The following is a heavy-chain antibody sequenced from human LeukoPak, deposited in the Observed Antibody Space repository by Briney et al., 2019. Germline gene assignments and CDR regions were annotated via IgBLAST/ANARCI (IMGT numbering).Heavy chain of an antibody. CDR3: AKELHSIKYSSSRDSMAY. J-gene: IGHJ4*02. V-gene: IGHV3-64*01. CDR1: GFTFSSYA. CDR2: ISNNGGTT. Sequence: GGSLRLSCVASGFTFSSYAVHWVRQAPGKGLEYVSAISNNGGTTYYANSVKGRFTISRDNSKNTLYLQMGSLRAEDMAVYYCAKELHSIKYSSSRDSMAYWGQGALVTVSS. D-gene: IGHD6-6*01.